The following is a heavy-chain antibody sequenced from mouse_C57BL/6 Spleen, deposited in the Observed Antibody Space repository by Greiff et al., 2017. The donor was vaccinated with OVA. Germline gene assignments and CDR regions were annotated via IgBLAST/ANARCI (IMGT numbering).Heavy chain of an antibody. Sequence: EVQLQQSVAELVRPGASVKLSCTASGFNIKNTYMHWVKQRPEQGLEWIGRIDPANGNTKYAPKFQGKATITADTSSNTAYLQLSSLTSEDTAIYYCARSSLYCDYDDYAMDDWGQGTSVTVSS. D-gene: IGHD2-4*01. J-gene: IGHJ4*01. CDR3: ARSSLYCDYDDYAMDD. CDR1: GFNIKNTY. V-gene: IGHV14-3*01. CDR2: IDPANGNT.